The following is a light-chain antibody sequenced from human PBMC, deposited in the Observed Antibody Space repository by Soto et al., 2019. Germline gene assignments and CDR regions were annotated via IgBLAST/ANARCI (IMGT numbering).Light chain of an antibody. CDR3: QHGHSFTTT. CDR2: PAS. CDR1: QDIRDW. J-gene: IGKJ4*01. V-gene: IGKV1-12*01. Sequence: DIQMTQSPASVSASVGDKVIITCRASQDIRDWLAWYQQRPGEAPELXMYPASSLHTGVPSRFIGSGSGTDFTLTISGLQPEDFATYYCQHGHSFTTTFGGGTKVDIK.